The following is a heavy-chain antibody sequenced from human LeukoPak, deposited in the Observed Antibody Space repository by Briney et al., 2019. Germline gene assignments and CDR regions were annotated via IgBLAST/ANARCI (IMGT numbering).Heavy chain of an antibody. D-gene: IGHD4-17*01. CDR3: AKDLELYGDQYYFDC. CDR2: RSYDGSNK. V-gene: IGHV3-30*18. Sequence: GGSLRLSCAASGFTSSSYGMHWVRQAPGKGVEWVAVRSYDGSNKYYADSVKGRFTTSRDNSQNTLYLQMNSLRAEDTAVYYCAKDLELYGDQYYFDCWGQGTLVTVSS. CDR1: GFTSSSYG. J-gene: IGHJ4*02.